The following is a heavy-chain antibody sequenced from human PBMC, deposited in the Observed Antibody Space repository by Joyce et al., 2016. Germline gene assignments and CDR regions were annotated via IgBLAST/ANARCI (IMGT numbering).Heavy chain of an antibody. J-gene: IGHJ1*01. CDR3: ARPGLEVRTYEYFQH. D-gene: IGHD1-1*01. V-gene: IGHV1-69*12. CDR1: GGTFSKYA. CDR2: ISPIFGTP. Sequence: QVQLVQSGAEVKKPGSSVKVSCKASGGTFSKYAISWVRQAPGQGLEWMGGISPIFGTPYYAQNFQGRVTVTADESTRTVYMELSSLKSEDTAVYYCARPGLEVRTYEYFQHWGQGTLVTVSS.